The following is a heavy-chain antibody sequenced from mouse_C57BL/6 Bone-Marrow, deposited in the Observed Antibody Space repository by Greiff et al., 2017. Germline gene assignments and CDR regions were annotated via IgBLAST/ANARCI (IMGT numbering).Heavy chain of an antibody. J-gene: IGHJ4*01. Sequence: VQLQQSGAELVKPGASVKMSCKASGYTFTTYPIEWMKQSHGKSLEWIGVINPYNGGTSYNQKFKGKATLTVDKSSSTAYMELNSLTSEDSAVYYCARPLLRYPFYAMDYWGQGTSVTVSS. CDR3: ARPLLRYPFYAMDY. D-gene: IGHD1-1*01. V-gene: IGHV1-19*01. CDR2: INPYNGGT. CDR1: GYTFTTYP.